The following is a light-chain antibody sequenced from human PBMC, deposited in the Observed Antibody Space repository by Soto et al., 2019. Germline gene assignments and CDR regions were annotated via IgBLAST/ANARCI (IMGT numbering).Light chain of an antibody. CDR2: GSS. V-gene: IGKV3-20*01. CDR3: QQYGSSPPNT. CDR1: QSVSGSY. J-gene: IGKJ2*01. Sequence: EIVLTQSPGTLSLSPGERATLSCRASQSVSGSYSAWYQQKPGQSPRLLIYGSSDRATGIPDMFSGSGSGTDFTPTISRVEPEDFAVYYWQQYGSSPPNTFGQGTKLEIK.